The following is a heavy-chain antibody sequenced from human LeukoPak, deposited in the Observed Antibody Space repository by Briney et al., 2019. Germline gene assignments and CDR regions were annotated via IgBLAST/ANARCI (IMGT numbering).Heavy chain of an antibody. V-gene: IGHV3-7*01. CDR1: GLTFSSYW. CDR2: INHNGNVN. Sequence: GGSLRLSCAASGLTFSSYWMNWARQAPGKWLEWVASINHNGNVNYYVDSVKGRFTISRDNAKNSLYLQMNSLRAEDTAVYYCASYGRATNAFDIWGQGTMVTVSS. CDR3: ASYGRATNAFDI. D-gene: IGHD1-26*01. J-gene: IGHJ3*02.